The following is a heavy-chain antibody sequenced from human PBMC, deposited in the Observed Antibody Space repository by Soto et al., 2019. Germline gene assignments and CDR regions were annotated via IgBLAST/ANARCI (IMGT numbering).Heavy chain of an antibody. Sequence: SETLSLTCSVSGASISSYYWHWIRQPPGKGLEWIGYVYTSDYTRYSSSLKSRVTISVDTSKSQFYLRLNSVTAADTAVYYCASSAGLLGNFCYYKCMDVWGPGTTGTVS. D-gene: IGHD3-10*01. CDR1: GASISSYY. J-gene: IGHJ6*02. CDR2: VYTSDYT. CDR3: ASSAGLLGNFCYYKCMDV. V-gene: IGHV4-4*08.